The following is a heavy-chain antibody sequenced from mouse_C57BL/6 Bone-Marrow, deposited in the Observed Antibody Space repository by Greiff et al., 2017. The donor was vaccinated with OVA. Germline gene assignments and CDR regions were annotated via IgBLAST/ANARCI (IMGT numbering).Heavy chain of an antibody. V-gene: IGHV8-12*01. CDR1: GFSLSTSGMG. Sequence: VKLMESGPGILQSSQTLSLTCSFSGFSLSTSGMGVSWIRQPSGKGLEWLAHIYWDDDKRYNPSLKSRLTISKDTSRNQVFLKITSVDTADTATYYGARRQDADGYLTHYYAMDDWGQGTSVTVAS. CDR3: ARRQDADGYLTHYYAMDD. D-gene: IGHD2-3*01. CDR2: IYWDDDK. J-gene: IGHJ4*01.